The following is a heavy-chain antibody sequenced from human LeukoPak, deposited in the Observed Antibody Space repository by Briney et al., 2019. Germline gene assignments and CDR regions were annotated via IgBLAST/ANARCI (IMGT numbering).Heavy chain of an antibody. Sequence: GGSLRLSCAASGFTFSSYSMNWVRQAPGKGLEWVSSISSSSSYIYYADSVKGRFTISRDNAKNPLYLQMNSLRAEDTAVYYCARVGYCSSTSCFDYWGQGTLVTVSS. CDR1: GFTFSSYS. CDR3: ARVGYCSSTSCFDY. V-gene: IGHV3-21*01. J-gene: IGHJ4*02. CDR2: ISSSSSYI. D-gene: IGHD2-2*01.